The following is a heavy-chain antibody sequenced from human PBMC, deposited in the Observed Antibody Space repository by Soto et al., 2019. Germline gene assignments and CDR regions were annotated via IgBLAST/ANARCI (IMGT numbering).Heavy chain of an antibody. CDR1: GDSISGYY. Sequence: PSETLSLTCTVSGDSISGYYWRWIRQAPGKGLEWIGEISHIGSTSCNSSLKSRVTISVDTSKNQFSMKLSSVTAADTAVYYCARAGRSWSYYYYGMDVWGQGTTVTVSS. D-gene: IGHD6-13*01. J-gene: IGHJ6*02. CDR3: ARAGRSWSYYYYGMDV. V-gene: IGHV4-34*01. CDR2: ISHIGST.